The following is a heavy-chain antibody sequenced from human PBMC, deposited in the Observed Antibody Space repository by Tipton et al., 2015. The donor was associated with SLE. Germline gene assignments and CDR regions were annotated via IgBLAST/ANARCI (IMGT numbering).Heavy chain of an antibody. CDR3: ARSMTRRDYFDY. CDR2: IYPGDSDT. Sequence: QLVQSGAEVKKPGESLKISCKGSGYTFSIYWIGWVRQMPGKGLEWMGIIYPGDSDTRYNPSFQGQVTISADESISTAYLQWRSLKASDTAMYYCARSMTRRDYFDYWGQGTLVTVSS. D-gene: IGHD4-11*01. CDR1: GYTFSIYW. V-gene: IGHV5-51*03. J-gene: IGHJ4*02.